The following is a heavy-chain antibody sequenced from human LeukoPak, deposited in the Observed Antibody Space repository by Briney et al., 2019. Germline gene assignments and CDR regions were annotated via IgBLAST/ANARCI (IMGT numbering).Heavy chain of an antibody. CDR3: ATRKGRLWFGEFH. Sequence: SGTPSLTCAVSGGSISSSNWWSWVRQPPGKGLEWIGEIYHSGSTNYNPSLKSRVTISVDKSKNQFSLKLSSVTAADTAVYYCATRKGRLWFGEFHWGQGTLVTVSS. V-gene: IGHV4-4*02. D-gene: IGHD3-10*01. CDR1: GGSISSSNW. CDR2: IYHSGST. J-gene: IGHJ4*02.